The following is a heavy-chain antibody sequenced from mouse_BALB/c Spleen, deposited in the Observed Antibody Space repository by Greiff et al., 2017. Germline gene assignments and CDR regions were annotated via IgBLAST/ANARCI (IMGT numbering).Heavy chain of an antibody. J-gene: IGHJ4*01. D-gene: IGHD2-10*01. CDR3: ARAYYGNYVAMDY. CDR2: IWAGGST. Sequence: QVQLQQSGPGLVAPSQSLSITCTVSGFSLTSYGVHWVRQPPGKGLEWLGVIWAGGSTNYNSALMSRLSISKDNSKSQVFLKMNSLQTDDTAMYYCARAYYGNYVAMDYWGQGTSVTVSS. CDR1: GFSLTSYG. V-gene: IGHV2-9*02.